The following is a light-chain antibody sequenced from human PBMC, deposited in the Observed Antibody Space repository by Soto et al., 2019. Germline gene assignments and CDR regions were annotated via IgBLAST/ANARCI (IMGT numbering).Light chain of an antibody. CDR2: LNSDGSH. CDR1: SGHSSYA. J-gene: IGLJ1*01. CDR3: QTWGTGIHV. V-gene: IGLV4-69*01. Sequence: QPVLTQSPSASASQGASVKLTCTLSSGHSSYAIAWHQQQPEKGPRYLTKLNSDGSHSKGDGIPDRFSGSSSGAERYLIISSLQSEDEADYYCQTWGTGIHVFGTGTKLTVL.